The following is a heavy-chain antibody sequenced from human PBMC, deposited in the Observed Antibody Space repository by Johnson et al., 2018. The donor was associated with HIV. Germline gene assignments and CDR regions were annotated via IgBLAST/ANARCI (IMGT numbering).Heavy chain of an antibody. CDR2: IKSKTDGGPT. J-gene: IGHJ3*02. D-gene: IGHD5-18*01. Sequence: VQLVESGGGEVRPGGSLRLSCAASGFTFSNAWMRWVRQAPGKGLEWVGRIKSKTDGGPTDYADSVKGRFTISRDNSKNTLYLQMNSLRAEDTAGYYCARWIQLWVALDIWGQGTMVTVSS. CDR1: GFTFSNAW. V-gene: IGHV3-15*01. CDR3: ARWIQLWVALDI.